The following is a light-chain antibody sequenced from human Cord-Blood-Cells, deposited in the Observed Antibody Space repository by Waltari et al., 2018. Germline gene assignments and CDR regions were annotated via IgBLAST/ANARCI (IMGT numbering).Light chain of an antibody. CDR2: DAS. V-gene: IGKV3-11*01. Sequence: EIALTQSPATLSLSPGERATLSCRASQSVSSYLAWYQPKPGQAPRLLIYDASNRATGIPARFSGSGSGTDFTLTISSLEPEDFAVYYCQQRSNWPLTFGGGTKVEIK. CDR3: QQRSNWPLT. CDR1: QSVSSY. J-gene: IGKJ4*01.